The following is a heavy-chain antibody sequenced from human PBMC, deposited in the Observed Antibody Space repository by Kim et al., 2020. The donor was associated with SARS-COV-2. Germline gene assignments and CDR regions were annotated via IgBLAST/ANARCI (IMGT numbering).Heavy chain of an antibody. CDR3: ARGAVVVVPAAAYGMDV. CDR2: IKQDGSEK. CDR1: GFTFSSYW. J-gene: IGHJ6*02. V-gene: IGHV3-7*01. Sequence: GGSLRLSCAASGFTFSSYWMSWVRQAPGKGLEWVANIKQDGSEKYYVDSVKGRFTISRDNAKNSLYLQMNSLRAEDTAVYYCARGAVVVVPAAAYGMDVWGQRTTVTVSS. D-gene: IGHD2-2*01.